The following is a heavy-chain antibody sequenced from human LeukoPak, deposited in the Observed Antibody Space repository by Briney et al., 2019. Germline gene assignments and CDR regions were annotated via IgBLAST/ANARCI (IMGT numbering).Heavy chain of an antibody. J-gene: IGHJ4*02. CDR1: GFTFSSYS. D-gene: IGHD5-12*01. Sequence: GGSLRLSCAASGFTFSSYSMNWVRQAPGKGLEWVSYISSSSSTIYYADSVKGRFTISRDNAKNSLYLQMNSLRAEDTAVYYCARDGYPGQFGYWGQGTLVTVSS. CDR3: ARDGYPGQFGY. CDR2: ISSSSSTI. V-gene: IGHV3-48*04.